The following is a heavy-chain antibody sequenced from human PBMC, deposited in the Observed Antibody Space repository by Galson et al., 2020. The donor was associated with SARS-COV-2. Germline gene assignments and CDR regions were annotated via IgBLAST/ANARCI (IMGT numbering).Heavy chain of an antibody. D-gene: IGHD3-22*01. V-gene: IGHV4-59*01. CDR2: IYYSGST. Sequence: SETLSLTCTVSGASISSYYWSWIRQPPRTGLEWIEYIYYSGSTNYNPSLNSRVTISVDTSKNQFSLRVSSVTAADTAVYYCARVGPYDSSGYYYEPAFDIGGQGTMVTVSS. J-gene: IGHJ3*02. CDR1: GASISSYY. CDR3: ARVGPYDSSGYYYEPAFDI.